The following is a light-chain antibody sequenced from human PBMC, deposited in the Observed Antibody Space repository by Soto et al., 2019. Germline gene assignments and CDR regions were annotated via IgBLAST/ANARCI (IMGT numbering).Light chain of an antibody. CDR3: QQSDHSPIYT. V-gene: IGKV1-39*01. CDR2: AAS. J-gene: IGKJ2*01. CDR1: QSIGTS. Sequence: DIQMTQSPSSLSASVGDRVTIHCRASQSIGTSLNWYQQKPGEAPKLLIYAASSLQSGVPSRFSGSGSGTDFTLTISSLQPEDFATYYCQQSDHSPIYTFGQGTDLEIK.